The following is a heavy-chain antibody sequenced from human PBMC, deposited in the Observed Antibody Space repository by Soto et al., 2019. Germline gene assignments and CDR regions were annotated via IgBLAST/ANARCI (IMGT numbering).Heavy chain of an antibody. Sequence: QVQLVESGGGVVQPGRSLRLSCAASGFTFSSYGMHWVRQAPGKRLEWVALISSDGSNKYYADSVTGRFTISRDNSKNTLYLQMNTLRAEDTAVYYCAKVRADYYYGSGPFDYWGQGTLVTVSS. V-gene: IGHV3-30*18. CDR3: AKVRADYYYGSGPFDY. D-gene: IGHD3-10*01. CDR1: GFTFSSYG. J-gene: IGHJ4*02. CDR2: ISSDGSNK.